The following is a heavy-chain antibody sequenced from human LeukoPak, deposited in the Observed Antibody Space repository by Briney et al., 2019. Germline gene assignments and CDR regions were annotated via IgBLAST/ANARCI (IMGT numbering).Heavy chain of an antibody. J-gene: IGHJ6*02. CDR1: GGSISSGGYS. CDR2: INHSGST. CDR3: ARGPKITISLDV. Sequence: PSQTLSLTCAVSGGSISSGGYSWSWIRQPPGKGLEWIGEINHSGSTNYNPSLKSRVTISVGTSKNQFSLKLSSVTAADTAVYYCARGPKITISLDVWGQGTTVTVSS. D-gene: IGHD3-9*01. V-gene: IGHV4-30-2*01.